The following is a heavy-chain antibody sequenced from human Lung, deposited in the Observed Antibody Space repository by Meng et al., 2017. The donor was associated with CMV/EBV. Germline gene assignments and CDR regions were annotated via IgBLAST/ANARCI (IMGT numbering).Heavy chain of an antibody. J-gene: IGHJ2*01. V-gene: IGHV3-53*01. CDR3: ARCIAARRNWYFDL. CDR1: GFTVSSNY. CDR2: IYSGGST. D-gene: IGHD6-6*01. Sequence: CAAFGFTVSSNYMSWVRQAPGKGLEWVSVIYSGGSTYYADSVKGRFTISRDNSKNTLYLQMNSLRAEDTAVYYCARCIAARRNWYFDLWGRGTLVTVSS.